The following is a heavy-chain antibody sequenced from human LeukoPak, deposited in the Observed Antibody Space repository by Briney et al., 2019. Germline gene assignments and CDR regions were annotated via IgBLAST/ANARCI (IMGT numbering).Heavy chain of an antibody. Sequence: QPGGSLRLSCAGSGFTFSSYWMHWVRQAPGKGLVWVSRINFDGSSTSYADSVKGRFTISRDNTKNTLYLQMNSLRAEDTAVYYCEGTYYYDSGDDYWGQGTLVTVSS. CDR1: GFTFSSYW. J-gene: IGHJ4*02. D-gene: IGHD3-22*01. CDR3: EGTYYYDSGDDY. V-gene: IGHV3-74*01. CDR2: INFDGSST.